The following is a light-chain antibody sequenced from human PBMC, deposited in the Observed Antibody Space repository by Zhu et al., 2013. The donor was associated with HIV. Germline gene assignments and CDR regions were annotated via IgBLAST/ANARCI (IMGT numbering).Light chain of an antibody. Sequence: DIQMTQSPSSLSASVGDRVTITCRASQNISNYLNWYQQKPGKAPKVLIYGASTLQSGVPSRFSGSGSGTDFTLTISSLQPEDFATYFCLQDYSYPRTFGQGTKVEI. J-gene: IGKJ1*01. V-gene: IGKV1-39*01. CDR1: QNISNY. CDR2: GAS. CDR3: LQDYSYPRT.